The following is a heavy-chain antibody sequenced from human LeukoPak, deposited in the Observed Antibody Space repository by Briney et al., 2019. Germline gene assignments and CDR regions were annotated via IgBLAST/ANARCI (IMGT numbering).Heavy chain of an antibody. Sequence: GGSLRLSCAASGFTFSNYGMHWVRQAPGKGLEWVTIIWYDGSKKYYADSVKGRFTISRDNSKNTLYLQMNSLRAEDTAVYYCAGGPTPKIPHYGYVWGSYPLWYFDYWGQGTLVTVSS. J-gene: IGHJ4*02. CDR2: IWYDGSKK. V-gene: IGHV3-33*01. CDR3: AGGPTPKIPHYGYVWGSYPLWYFDY. CDR1: GFTFSNYG. D-gene: IGHD3-16*02.